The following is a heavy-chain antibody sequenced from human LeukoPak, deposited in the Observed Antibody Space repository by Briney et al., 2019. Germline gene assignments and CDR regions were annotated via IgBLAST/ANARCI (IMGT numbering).Heavy chain of an antibody. CDR2: ISSHAAYI. CDR1: GFLFGGHA. CDR3: ARTAIRVDFFDS. J-gene: IGHJ4*02. D-gene: IGHD2-21*02. V-gene: IGHV3-21*01. Sequence: PGGSLRVSCAASGFLFGGHAMVWVRQAPGKGLECVSSISSHAAYINYADSLKGRFTISRDNDKNSLFLDMNSLRVDDTAVYFCARTAIRVDFFDSWGQGGLLSVSS.